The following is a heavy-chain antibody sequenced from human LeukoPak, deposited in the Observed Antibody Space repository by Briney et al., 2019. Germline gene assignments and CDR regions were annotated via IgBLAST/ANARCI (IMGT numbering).Heavy chain of an antibody. CDR3: ARLGPVEQVGAFYYHSMDV. Sequence: PSETLSLTCTVSGGSISSYYWSWIRQPPGKGLEWIGYIYYSGSTNYNPSLKSRVTISVDTSKNQFSLKLSSVTAADTAVYYCARLGPVEQVGAFYYHSMDVWGQGTTVTVSS. CDR2: IYYSGST. J-gene: IGHJ6*02. CDR1: GGSISSYY. V-gene: IGHV4-59*08.